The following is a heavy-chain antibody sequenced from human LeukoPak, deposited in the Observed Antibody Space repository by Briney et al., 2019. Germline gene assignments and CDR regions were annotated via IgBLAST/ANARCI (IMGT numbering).Heavy chain of an antibody. CDR1: GYLFRNYD. Sequence: ASVKVSCKASGYLFRNYDINWLRQATGQGLEWMGWMNPKSGNTGYVKKFQGRVTMTRNTSISTAYMELSSLRSEDTAVYYCARGRGSGSYIDYYYYMDVWGKGTTVTISS. D-gene: IGHD3-10*01. CDR3: ARGRGSGSYIDYYYYMDV. J-gene: IGHJ6*03. V-gene: IGHV1-8*01. CDR2: MNPKSGNT.